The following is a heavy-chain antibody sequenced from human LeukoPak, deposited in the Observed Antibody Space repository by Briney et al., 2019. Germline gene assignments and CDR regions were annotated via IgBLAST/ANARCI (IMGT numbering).Heavy chain of an antibody. V-gene: IGHV3-23*01. J-gene: IGHJ4*02. Sequence: GGSLRLSCAASRFTFNTYAVDWVRQAPGKGLEWVSAISGNGDITYYADSVRGRFTISRDNSKNTLYLQMNSLRAEDTAVYYCARVKRDCSGGTCYSYDYWGQGTLVTVSS. CDR3: ARVKRDCSGGTCYSYDY. CDR1: RFTFNTYA. D-gene: IGHD2-15*01. CDR2: ISGNGDIT.